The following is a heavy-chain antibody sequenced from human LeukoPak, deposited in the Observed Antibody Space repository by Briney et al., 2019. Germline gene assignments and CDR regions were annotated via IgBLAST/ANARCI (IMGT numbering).Heavy chain of an antibody. D-gene: IGHD6-13*01. V-gene: IGHV4-39*01. CDR1: GGSISSSSYY. J-gene: IGHJ5*02. Sequence: SGTLSLTCTVSGGSISSSSYYWGWIRQPPGKGLEWIGSIYYSGSTYYNPSLKSRVTISVDTSKNQFSLKLSSVTAADTAVYYCARRVAAANWGFDPWGQGTLVTVSS. CDR2: IYYSGST. CDR3: ARRVAAANWGFDP.